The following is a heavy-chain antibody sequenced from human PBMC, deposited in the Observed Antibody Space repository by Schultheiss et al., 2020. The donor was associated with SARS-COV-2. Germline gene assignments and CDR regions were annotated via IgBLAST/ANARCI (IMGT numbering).Heavy chain of an antibody. CDR2: ISGSGGSK. CDR3: ANSHMAGATWAAFDI. J-gene: IGHJ3*02. V-gene: IGHV3-23*01. D-gene: IGHD1-26*01. Sequence: GGSLRLSCAASGFTFSSYAMSWVRQAPGKGLEWVSAISGSGGSKYYADSVKGRFTISRDNSKNTLYLQMNSLRAEDTAVYYCANSHMAGATWAAFDIWGQGTIVTVSS. CDR1: GFTFSSYA.